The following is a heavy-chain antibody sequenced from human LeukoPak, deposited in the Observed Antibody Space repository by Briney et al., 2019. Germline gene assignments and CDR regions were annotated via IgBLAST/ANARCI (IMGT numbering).Heavy chain of an antibody. V-gene: IGHV4-4*07. D-gene: IGHD1-26*01. Sequence: SETLSLTCTVTGGSISSSYWSWIRQPAGKGLEWIGRIYTSGSTNYNPSLKSRVTISVDTSKNQFSLKLRSVTAADTAVYYCARYSGSYSGFDYWGQGTLVTVSS. J-gene: IGHJ4*02. CDR2: IYTSGST. CDR3: ARYSGSYSGFDY. CDR1: GGSISSSY.